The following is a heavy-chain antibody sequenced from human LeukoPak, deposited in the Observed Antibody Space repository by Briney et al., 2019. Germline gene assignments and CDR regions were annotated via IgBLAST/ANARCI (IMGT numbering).Heavy chain of an antibody. J-gene: IGHJ4*02. D-gene: IGHD3/OR15-3a*01. CDR1: GVSISSSNSY. CDR2: IYYSGNT. Sequence: SSETLSLTCTVSGVSISSSNSYWGWIRQPPGKGLEWIGSIYYSGNTYYNASLKSQVSISIDTSKNQFSLRLTAVTAADTAVYYCARQTGSGLFILPGGQGTLVTVSS. V-gene: IGHV4-39*01. CDR3: ARQTGSGLFILP.